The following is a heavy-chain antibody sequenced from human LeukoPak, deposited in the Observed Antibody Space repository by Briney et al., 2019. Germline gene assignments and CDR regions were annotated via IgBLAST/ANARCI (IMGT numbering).Heavy chain of an antibody. CDR2: ISSSSSYI. CDR3: ARDSTTGTYYYYYMDV. CDR1: GFTFSSYS. J-gene: IGHJ6*03. D-gene: IGHD1-1*01. Sequence: GGSLSLSCAASGFTFSSYSMNWVRQAPGKGLEWVSSISSSSSYIYYADSVKGRFTTSRDNAKNSLYLQMNSLRAEDTAVYYCARDSTTGTYYYYYMDVWGKGTTVTISS. V-gene: IGHV3-21*01.